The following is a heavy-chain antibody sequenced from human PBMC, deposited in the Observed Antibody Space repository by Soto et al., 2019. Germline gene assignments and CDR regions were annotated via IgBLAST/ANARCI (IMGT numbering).Heavy chain of an antibody. CDR1: GGSISSSN. Sequence: PSETLSLTCAVSGGSISSSNWWSRVRQPPGKGLEWVSSISSSSSYIYYADSVKGRFTISRDNAKNSLYLQMNSLRAEDTAVYYCARDLAPAAPRGYYGMDVWGQGXTVTVYS. CDR3: ARDLAPAAPRGYYGMDV. V-gene: IGHV3-21*01. D-gene: IGHD2-2*01. CDR2: ISSSSSYI. J-gene: IGHJ6*02.